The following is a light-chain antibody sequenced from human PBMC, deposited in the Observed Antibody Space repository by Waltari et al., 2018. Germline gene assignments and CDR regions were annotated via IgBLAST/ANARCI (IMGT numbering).Light chain of an antibody. V-gene: IGLV2-14*01. CDR3: SSYTSSSTQV. CDR2: EVS. CDR1: SSYVGGYNY. Sequence: QSALTQPASVSGSPGQSITISCTGTSSYVGGYNYVSWYQQHPGKAPKLSIYEVSNRPSGVSNRFSGSKSGNTASLTISGLQAEDEADYYCSSYTSSSTQVFGTGTKVTVL. J-gene: IGLJ1*01.